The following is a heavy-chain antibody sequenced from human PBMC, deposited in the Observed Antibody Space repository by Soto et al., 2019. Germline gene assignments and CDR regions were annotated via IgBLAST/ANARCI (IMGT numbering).Heavy chain of an antibody. D-gene: IGHD2-15*01. J-gene: IGHJ4*02. Sequence: PGESLKISCKGSGYSFTSYWIGWVRQMPGKGLEWMGIIYPGDSDTRYSPSFQGQVTISADKSISTAYLQWSSLKASDTAMYYCARGAPPRYCSGGSCYDTPFYFDYWGQGTLVTVSS. V-gene: IGHV5-51*01. CDR1: GYSFTSYW. CDR2: IYPGDSDT. CDR3: ARGAPPRYCSGGSCYDTPFYFDY.